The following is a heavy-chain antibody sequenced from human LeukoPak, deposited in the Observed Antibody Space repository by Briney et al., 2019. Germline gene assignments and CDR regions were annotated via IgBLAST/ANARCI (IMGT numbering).Heavy chain of an antibody. V-gene: IGHV4-59*08. CDR1: GGSISSYY. Sequence: KPSETLSLTCTVSGGSISSYYWSWIRQPPGKGLEWIGYIYYSGSTNYNPSLKSRVTISVDTSKNQFSLKLSSVTAADTAVYYRARQPKSNWFDPWGQGTLVTVSS. CDR3: ARQPKSNWFDP. CDR2: IYYSGST. J-gene: IGHJ5*02.